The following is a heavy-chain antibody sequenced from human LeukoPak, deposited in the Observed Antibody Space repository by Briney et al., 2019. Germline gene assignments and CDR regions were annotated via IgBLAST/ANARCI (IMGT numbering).Heavy chain of an antibody. CDR3: ARDRDFWSGSGYYYYMDV. V-gene: IGHV4-38-2*02. CDR1: GYSISSGYY. CDR2: IYHSGST. D-gene: IGHD3-3*01. Sequence: SETLSLTCTVSGYSISSGYYWGWIRQPPGKGLEWIGSIYHSGSTYYNPSLKSRVTISVDTSKNQFSLKLSSVTAADTAVYYCARDRDFWSGSGYYYYMDVWGKGTTVIVSS. J-gene: IGHJ6*03.